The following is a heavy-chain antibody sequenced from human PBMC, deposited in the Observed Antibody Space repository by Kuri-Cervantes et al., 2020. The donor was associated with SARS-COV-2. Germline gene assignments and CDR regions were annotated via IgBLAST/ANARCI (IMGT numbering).Heavy chain of an antibody. D-gene: IGHD4-23*01. CDR1: GFTFSSHS. CDR3: ATPAPEYGGNSGGWVF. CDR2: ISSSSSTI. V-gene: IGHV3-48*01. J-gene: IGHJ4*02. Sequence: GGSLRLSCAACGFTFSSHSMNWVRQAPGKGLEWVSYISSSSSTIYYADSVKGRFTISRDNAKNSLYLQMNSLRAEDTAVYYCATPAPEYGGNSGGWVFWGQGTLVTVSS.